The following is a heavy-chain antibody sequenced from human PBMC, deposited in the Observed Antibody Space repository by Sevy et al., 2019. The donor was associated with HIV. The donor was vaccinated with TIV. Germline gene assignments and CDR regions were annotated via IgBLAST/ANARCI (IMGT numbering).Heavy chain of an antibody. J-gene: IGHJ4*02. Sequence: GGSLRLSCAASGFTFSSYAMSWVRQAPGKGLEWVSAISGSGGSTYYADSVKGRFTISRDNSKNTLYLQMNSLRAEDTAVYYCAKGNYDILTGYPRGPLGYWGQRTLVTVSS. V-gene: IGHV3-23*01. CDR3: AKGNYDILTGYPRGPLGY. CDR1: GFTFSSYA. D-gene: IGHD3-9*01. CDR2: ISGSGGST.